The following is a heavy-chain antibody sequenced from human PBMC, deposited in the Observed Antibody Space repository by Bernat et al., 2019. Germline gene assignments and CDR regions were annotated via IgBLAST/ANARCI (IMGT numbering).Heavy chain of an antibody. Sequence: QVQLVESGGGLVKPGGSLRLSCAASGFTFSDYYMSWIRQAPGKGLEWVSYISSSSSYTNYADSVKGRFTISRDNAKNSLYLQMNSLRAEDTAVYYCARVASLDRGWYQEDFDYWGQGTLVTVSS. CDR3: ARVASLDRGWYQEDFDY. CDR1: GFTFSDYY. J-gene: IGHJ4*02. CDR2: ISSSSSYT. V-gene: IGHV3-11*06. D-gene: IGHD6-19*01.